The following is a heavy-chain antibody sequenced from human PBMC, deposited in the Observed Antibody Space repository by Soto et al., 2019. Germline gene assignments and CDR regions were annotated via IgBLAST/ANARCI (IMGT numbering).Heavy chain of an antibody. J-gene: IGHJ6*03. CDR3: ARQGCSSTSCPYYYYYYYMDV. CDR2: IYYSGST. Sequence: SETLSLTCTVSGGSISSYYWSWIRQPPGKGLEWIGYIYYSGSTNYNPSLKSRVTISVDTSKNQFSLKLSSVTAADTAVYYCARQGCSSTSCPYYYYYYYMDVWGKGTTVTVSS. D-gene: IGHD2-2*01. V-gene: IGHV4-59*08. CDR1: GGSISSYY.